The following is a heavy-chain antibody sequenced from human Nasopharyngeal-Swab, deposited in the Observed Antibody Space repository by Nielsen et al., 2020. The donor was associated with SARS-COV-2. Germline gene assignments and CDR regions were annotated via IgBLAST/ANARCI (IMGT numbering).Heavy chain of an antibody. CDR2: MWYAGSSE. Sequence: GGSLRPSSTAAGSTFSNYDIHWLRQTPGKGREWVAVMWYAGSSERYADSLKGRFTISKDISKNTLYLQMNSLSAEDTAVYYCARESGVSSTSPFDCWGRGTLVTVSS. CDR1: GSTFSNYD. CDR3: ARESGVSSTSPFDC. J-gene: IGHJ4*02. D-gene: IGHD2-2*01. V-gene: IGHV3-33*01.